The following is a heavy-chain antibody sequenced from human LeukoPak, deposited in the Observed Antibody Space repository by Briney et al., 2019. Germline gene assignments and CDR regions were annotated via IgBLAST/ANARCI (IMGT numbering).Heavy chain of an antibody. CDR3: AKERYSSSWYQA. CDR2: ISWNSGSI. CDR1: GFTFDDYA. J-gene: IGHJ5*02. V-gene: IGHV3-9*01. D-gene: IGHD6-13*01. Sequence: PGGSLRLSCAASGFTFDDYAMHWIRQAPGKGLEWVSGISWNSGSIDYADSVKGRFTISRDNAKNSLYLQMNSLRAEDTALYYCAKERYSSSWYQAWGQGTLVTVSS.